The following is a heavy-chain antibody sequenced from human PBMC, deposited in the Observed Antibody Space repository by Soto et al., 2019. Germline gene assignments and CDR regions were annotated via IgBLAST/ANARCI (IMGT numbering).Heavy chain of an antibody. CDR3: AKATTGIPQFFDY. Sequence: EVQLLESGGGLVQPGGSLRLSCAASGFTFSSYAMSWVRQAPGKGLEWVSGLSGSGGSTYYADSVKCRFTISRDNSKNTLYLQMNSLRAEDTAVYYCAKATTGIPQFFDYWGQGTLVTVSS. J-gene: IGHJ4*02. V-gene: IGHV3-23*01. D-gene: IGHD2-21*01. CDR2: LSGSGGST. CDR1: GFTFSSYA.